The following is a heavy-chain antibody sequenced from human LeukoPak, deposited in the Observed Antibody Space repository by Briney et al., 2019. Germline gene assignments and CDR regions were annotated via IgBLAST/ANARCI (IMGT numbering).Heavy chain of an antibody. J-gene: IGHJ4*02. CDR2: INPNSGGT. Sequence: ASVKVSCKASGYTFTGYYMHWVRQAPGQGLEWMGWINPNSGGTNYAQKFQGRVTMTRDTFISTAYMELSSLTSDDTAVYYCAKVTSITTDYWGQGTLVTVSS. D-gene: IGHD2-21*02. CDR3: AKVTSITTDY. CDR1: GYTFTGYY. V-gene: IGHV1-2*02.